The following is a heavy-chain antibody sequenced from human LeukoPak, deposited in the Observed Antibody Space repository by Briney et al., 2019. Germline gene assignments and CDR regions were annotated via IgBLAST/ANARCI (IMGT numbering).Heavy chain of an antibody. V-gene: IGHV3-23*01. J-gene: IGHJ4*02. CDR3: AITSIAAAARQGY. Sequence: GGSLRLSCAASGFTFSTYAMSWVRQAPGKGLEWVSAISGSGGSTYYADSVKGRFTISRDNSKNTLFLQMNSLRAQDTAVYYCAITSIAAAARQGYWGQGTLVTVSS. CDR2: ISGSGGST. CDR1: GFTFSTYA. D-gene: IGHD6-13*01.